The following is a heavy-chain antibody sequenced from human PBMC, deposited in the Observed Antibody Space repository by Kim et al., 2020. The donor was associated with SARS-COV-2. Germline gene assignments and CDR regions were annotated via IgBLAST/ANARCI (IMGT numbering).Heavy chain of an antibody. Sequence: SETLSLTCTVSGCSISSGGYYWSWIRQHPGKGLEWIGYIYYSGSTYDNPSLKSRVTISVDTSKNQFSLKLSSVTAADTAVYYCSRARLGVVATIDTFDIWGQGTMVTVSS. CDR3: SRARLGVVATIDTFDI. V-gene: IGHV4-31*03. D-gene: IGHD5-12*01. CDR1: GCSISSGGYY. CDR2: IYYSGST. J-gene: IGHJ3*02.